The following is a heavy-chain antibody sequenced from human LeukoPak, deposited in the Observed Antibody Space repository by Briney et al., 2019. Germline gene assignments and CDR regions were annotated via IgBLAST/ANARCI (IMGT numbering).Heavy chain of an antibody. J-gene: IGHJ6*02. CDR1: GFTFSSYG. CDR2: IRYDGSNK. CDR3: ARDNLNPPYYYGMDV. Sequence: PGRSLRLSCAASGFTFSSYGMHWVRQAPGKGLEWVAVIRYDGSNKYYADSVKGRFTISRDNSKNTLYLQMNSLRAEDTAVYYCARDNLNPPYYYGMDVWGQGTTVTVSS. V-gene: IGHV3-33*01.